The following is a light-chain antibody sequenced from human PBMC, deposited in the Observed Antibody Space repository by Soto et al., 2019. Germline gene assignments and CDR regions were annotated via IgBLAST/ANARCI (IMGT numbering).Light chain of an antibody. CDR2: WAS. CDR1: QSVLYSSDNQDY. Sequence: DIVMTQSPDSLAVTLGERATINCKSSQSVLYSSDNQDYLAWYQQKPGQPPKLLIYWASSRESGVPDRFSGIRSGTDFTRSISGLQAQDEALYHCQHYCSTRLPFGGGTKVDIQ. V-gene: IGKV4-1*01. CDR3: QHYCSTRLP. J-gene: IGKJ4*01.